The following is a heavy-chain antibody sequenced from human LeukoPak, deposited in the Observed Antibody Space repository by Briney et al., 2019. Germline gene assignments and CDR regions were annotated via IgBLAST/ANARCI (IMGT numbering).Heavy chain of an antibody. J-gene: IGHJ6*02. CDR2: ISGSSGSS. CDR1: GFTFSSYA. Sequence: GGSLRLSCAASGFTFSSYAMSWVRQAPGKGLEWVSSISGSSGSSYYADSVKGRLTISRDNSKNTLDLQMNSLRAEDTAVYYCAKGPRLGELSLSTTHCYFGMDVWGQGTTVTVSS. D-gene: IGHD3-16*02. V-gene: IGHV3-23*01. CDR3: AKGPRLGELSLSTTHCYFGMDV.